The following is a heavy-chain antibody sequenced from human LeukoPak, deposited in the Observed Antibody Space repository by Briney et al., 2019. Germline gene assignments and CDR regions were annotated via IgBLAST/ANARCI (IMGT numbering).Heavy chain of an antibody. V-gene: IGHV3-23*01. CDR2: ISGSGGST. Sequence: GGSLRLSCAASGFTFSSYAMSWVRQAPGKGLEWVSAISGSGGSTYYADSVKGRFTISRDNSKNTLYLQMNSLRAEDTAVYYCAKSYGHIVVVTAFDYWGQGTLVTVSS. J-gene: IGHJ4*02. D-gene: IGHD2-21*02. CDR3: AKSYGHIVVVTAFDY. CDR1: GFTFSSYA.